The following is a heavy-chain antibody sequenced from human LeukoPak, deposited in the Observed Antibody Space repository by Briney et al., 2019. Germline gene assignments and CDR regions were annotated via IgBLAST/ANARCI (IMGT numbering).Heavy chain of an antibody. J-gene: IGHJ4*02. V-gene: IGHV4-34*01. Sequence: SETLSLTCAVYGGSFSGYYWSWIRQPPGKGLEWIGEINHSGSTNYNPSLKSRVTISLDTSRNQLSLDLRLVTAADTAVYYCARIAEDNSLDYWGQGTRLTVSS. CDR1: GGSFSGYY. CDR3: ARIAEDNSLDY. D-gene: IGHD2-21*01. CDR2: INHSGST.